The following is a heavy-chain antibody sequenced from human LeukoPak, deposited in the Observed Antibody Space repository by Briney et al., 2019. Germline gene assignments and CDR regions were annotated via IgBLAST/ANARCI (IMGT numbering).Heavy chain of an antibody. D-gene: IGHD4-17*01. CDR3: ATRMTTVTRAFDY. CDR1: GGSISSSSYY. V-gene: IGHV4-39*07. CDR2: IYYSGST. J-gene: IGHJ4*02. Sequence: PSETLSLTCTVSGGSISSSSYYWGWIRQPPGKGLEWIGSIYYSGSTYYNPSLKSRVTISVDTSKNQFSLKLSSVTAADTAVYYCATRMTTVTRAFDYWGQGTLVSVSS.